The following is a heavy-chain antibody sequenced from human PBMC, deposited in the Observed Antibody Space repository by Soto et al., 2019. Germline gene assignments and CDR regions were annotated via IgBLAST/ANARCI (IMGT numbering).Heavy chain of an antibody. Sequence: GASVKVSCKTSGYTFTSFYIHWLRQAPGQGLEWLGLINPYSASATYAEKFQGRLTVTSDTSTSTVYMDLSSLTSQDTAIYYCARDQSGYNYYFANWGQGTPVTVSS. CDR3: ARDQSGYNYYFAN. V-gene: IGHV1-46*01. J-gene: IGHJ4*02. CDR1: GYTFTSFY. CDR2: INPYSASA. D-gene: IGHD5-12*01.